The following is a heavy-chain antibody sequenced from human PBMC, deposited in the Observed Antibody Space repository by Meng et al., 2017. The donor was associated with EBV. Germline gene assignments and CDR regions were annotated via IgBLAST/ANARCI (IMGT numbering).Heavy chain of an antibody. D-gene: IGHD6-13*01. CDR3: AKGADIAAAGTLWFDH. CDR1: GYTFTAYE. J-gene: IGHJ5*02. Sequence: VQLVLVGGEVKQPGPSWHVSCKASGYTFTAYEMSWVRQAPGQGLEWMGRINPNSGGTHYAQKFQGRVTMTSDTSISTAYMELNRLRSDDTAVYYCAKGADIAAAGTLWFDHWGQGTLVTVSS. V-gene: IGHV1-2*06. CDR2: INPNSGGT.